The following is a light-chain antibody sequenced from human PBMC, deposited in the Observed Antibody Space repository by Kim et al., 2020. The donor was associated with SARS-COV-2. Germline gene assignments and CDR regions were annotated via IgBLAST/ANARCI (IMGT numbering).Light chain of an antibody. CDR1: QRITTF. J-gene: IGKJ2*01. V-gene: IGKV1-12*01. CDR2: AAS. CDR3: QQADTFPFT. Sequence: FGSVKGRYTITCRASQRITTFLAWYQQRPGKAPKLLIYAASSLHSGVPSRFSGSGSGTHFTLTISSLQPEDFGTYYCQQADTFPFTFGQGTKLEI.